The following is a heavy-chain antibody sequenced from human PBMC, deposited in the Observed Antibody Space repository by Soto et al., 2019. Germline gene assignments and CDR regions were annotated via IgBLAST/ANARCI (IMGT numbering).Heavy chain of an antibody. V-gene: IGHV1-18*04. J-gene: IGHJ4*02. D-gene: IGHD6-13*01. CDR2: ISAYNGNT. CDR1: GYTFTSYG. CDR3: ATYPRPRIAAAGTYSDY. Sequence: ASVKVSCKASGYTFTSYGISWVRQAPGQGLEWMGWISAYNGNTNYAQKLQGRVTMTTDTSTSTAYMELRSLRSDDTAMYYCATYPRPRIAAAGTYSDYWGQGTLVTVSS.